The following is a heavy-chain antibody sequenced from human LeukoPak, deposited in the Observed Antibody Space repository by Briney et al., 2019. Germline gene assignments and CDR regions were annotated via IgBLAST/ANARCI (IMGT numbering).Heavy chain of an antibody. CDR1: GFTFSSYS. CDR2: ISSSSSYI. CDR3: ARDYSSGWYYFDY. D-gene: IGHD6-19*01. J-gene: IGHJ4*02. V-gene: IGHV3-21*01. Sequence: RPGGSLRLSCAASGFTFSSYSMNWVRQAPGKGLEWVSSISSSSSYIYYADSVKGRFTISRDNAKNSLYLQMNSLRAEDTAVYYCARDYSSGWYYFDYWGQGTLVIVSS.